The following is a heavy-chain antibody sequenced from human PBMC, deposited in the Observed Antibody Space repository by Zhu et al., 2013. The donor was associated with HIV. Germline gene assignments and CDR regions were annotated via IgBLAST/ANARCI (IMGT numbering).Heavy chain of an antibody. V-gene: IGHV1-58*01. J-gene: IGHJ3*02. CDR3: AAAWLGVTADFSAFDI. CDR2: IVVGSGNT. D-gene: IGHD2-21*02. Sequence: QLVQSGPEVKKPGTSVKVSCKASGFTFTSSAVQWVRQARGQRLEWIGWIVVGSGNTNYAQKFQERVTITRDMSTSTAYMELSSLRSEDTAVYYCAAAWLGVTADFSAFDIWGQGTMVTVSS. CDR1: GFTFTSSA.